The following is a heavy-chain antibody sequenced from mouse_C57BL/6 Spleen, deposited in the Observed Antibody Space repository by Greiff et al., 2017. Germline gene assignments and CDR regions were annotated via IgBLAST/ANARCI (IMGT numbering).Heavy chain of an antibody. V-gene: IGHV1-69*01. J-gene: IGHJ1*03. Sequence: QVQLQQPGAELVMPGASVKLSCKASGYTFTSYWMHWVKQRPGQGLEWIGEIDPSDSYTNYNQKFKGKSTLTVDKSSSTAYMQLSSLTSEDSAVXYCARGLFTTVVAGGYFDVWGTGTTVTVSS. CDR1: GYTFTSYW. D-gene: IGHD1-1*01. CDR2: IDPSDSYT. CDR3: ARGLFTTVVAGGYFDV.